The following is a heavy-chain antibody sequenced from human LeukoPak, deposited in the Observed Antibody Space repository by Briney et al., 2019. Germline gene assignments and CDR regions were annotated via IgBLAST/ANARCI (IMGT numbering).Heavy chain of an antibody. J-gene: IGHJ4*02. CDR2: ISSSGSTI. Sequence: PGGSLRLSCAASGFTFSDYYMSWIRQAPGKGLEWVSYISSSGSTIYYADSVKGRFTISRDNTKNSLYLQMNSLRAEDTAVYYCARALYSYGYSFDYWGQGTLVTVSS. V-gene: IGHV3-11*01. D-gene: IGHD5-18*01. CDR3: ARALYSYGYSFDY. CDR1: GFTFSDYY.